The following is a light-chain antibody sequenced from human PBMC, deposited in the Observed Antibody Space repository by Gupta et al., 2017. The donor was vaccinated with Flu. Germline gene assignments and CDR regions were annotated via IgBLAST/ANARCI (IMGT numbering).Light chain of an antibody. CDR2: VDS. CDR3: YVWHKSSDELIV. Sequence: SYVLTQPPSVSVAPGQTAKIPCGGDNLGTNSVHWYQQKPGQDHVLGVDVDSDRPSGIPERFSCFNAGNKETPTISKVEDGDEGEYDCYVWHKSSDELIVFGGGTKITVL. V-gene: IGLV3-21*02. J-gene: IGLJ3*02. CDR1: NLGTNS.